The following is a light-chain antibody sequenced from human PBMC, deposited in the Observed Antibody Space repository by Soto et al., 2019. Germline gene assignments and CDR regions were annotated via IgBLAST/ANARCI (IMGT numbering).Light chain of an antibody. CDR1: SSDVGGYNY. Sequence: QSVLTQPASVSGSPGQSITISCTGTSSDVGGYNYVSWFQHHPGKAPKLMIYEVTYRPSGVSNRFSGSKSGNTASLTISGLQAEDEADYYCSSYTISSTLVVFGGGTKLTVL. J-gene: IGLJ3*02. CDR2: EVT. V-gene: IGLV2-14*01. CDR3: SSYTISSTLVV.